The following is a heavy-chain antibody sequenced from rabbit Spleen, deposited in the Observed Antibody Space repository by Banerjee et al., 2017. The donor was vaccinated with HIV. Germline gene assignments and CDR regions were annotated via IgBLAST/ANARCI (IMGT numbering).Heavy chain of an antibody. V-gene: IGHV1S45*01. CDR2: IYTGSSGST. Sequence: QEQLEESGGDLVKPGASLKLTCTASGLSLTNNDVMCWVRQAPGKGLELIACIYTGSSGSTSYANWAKDRFTISKPSSTTVTLQLPSLTVTDTATYFCARDKHKDSAWVCSLWGPGTLVTVS. CDR1: GLSLTNNDV. J-gene: IGHJ4*01. D-gene: IGHD1-1*01. CDR3: ARDKHKDSAWVCSL.